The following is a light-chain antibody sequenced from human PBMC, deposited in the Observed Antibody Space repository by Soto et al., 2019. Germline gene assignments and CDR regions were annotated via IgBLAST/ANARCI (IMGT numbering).Light chain of an antibody. CDR1: QDISNY. J-gene: IGKJ1*01. CDR3: QNYNRAPWT. V-gene: IGKV1-27*01. Sequence: DIQMTQSPSSLSASVGDRVTITCRASQDISNYLAWYQQKPGEVPKLLIYGASTLQSGVPSRFSGSRSGTDFTLTISILQTEDVATYYCQNYNRAPWTFGQGNKVETK. CDR2: GAS.